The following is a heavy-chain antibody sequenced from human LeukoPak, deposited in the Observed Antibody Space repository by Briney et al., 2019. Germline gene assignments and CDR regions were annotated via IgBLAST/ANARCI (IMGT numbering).Heavy chain of an antibody. Sequence: GGSLRLSCAAAGFTVSSNYVSWVRQAPGKGLEWVSILYAGGSTYYVDSVRGRFTISRDNSKNTSYLQMNSLRAEGTAVYFCAKHRAIWDAFDVWGLGTLVTVSS. CDR1: GFTVSSNY. D-gene: IGHD2-2*02. CDR3: AKHRAIWDAFDV. CDR2: LYAGGST. J-gene: IGHJ3*01. V-gene: IGHV3-53*01.